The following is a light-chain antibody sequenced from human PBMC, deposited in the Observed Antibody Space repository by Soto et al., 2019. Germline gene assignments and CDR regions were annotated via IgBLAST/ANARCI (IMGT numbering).Light chain of an antibody. Sequence: QSVLTQPPSVSAAPGQKVTISCSGSSSNIGNNYVSWYQQLPGTAPKLLIYDNNKRPSGIPDRFSGSKSGTSATLGITGLQTGDEAYYYCGTWDSSLSAGQAVFGGGTQLTVL. CDR2: DNN. J-gene: IGLJ7*01. V-gene: IGLV1-51*01. CDR1: SSNIGNNY. CDR3: GTWDSSLSAGQAV.